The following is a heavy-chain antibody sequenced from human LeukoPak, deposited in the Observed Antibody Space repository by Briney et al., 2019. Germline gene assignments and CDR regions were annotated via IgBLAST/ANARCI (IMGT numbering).Heavy chain of an antibody. D-gene: IGHD3-10*01. V-gene: IGHV4-59*01. Sequence: SETLSLTCTVSGGSISSYYWSWIRQPPGKGLEWIGYIYYSGSTNYNPSLKSRVTISVDTSKNQFSLKLSSVTAADTAVYYCARDALYYYGSGSYYYYYGMDVWGQGTTVTVSS. J-gene: IGHJ6*02. CDR2: IYYSGST. CDR3: ARDALYYYGSGSYYYYYGMDV. CDR1: GGSISSYY.